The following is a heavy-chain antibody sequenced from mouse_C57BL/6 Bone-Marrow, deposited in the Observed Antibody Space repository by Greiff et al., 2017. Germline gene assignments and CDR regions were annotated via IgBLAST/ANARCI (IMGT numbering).Heavy chain of an antibody. D-gene: IGHD1-1*01. V-gene: IGHV1-72*01. CDR1: GYTFTSYW. CDR3: AREDYYYGSSPHWYFDV. J-gene: IGHJ1*03. Sequence: VQLQQPGAELVKPGASVQLSCKASGYTFTSYWMHWVKQRPGRGLEWIGRIDPNSGGTKYNEKFKSKATLTVDKPSSTAYMQLSRLTSEDSAVYYCAREDYYYGSSPHWYFDVWGTGTTVTVSS. CDR2: IDPNSGGT.